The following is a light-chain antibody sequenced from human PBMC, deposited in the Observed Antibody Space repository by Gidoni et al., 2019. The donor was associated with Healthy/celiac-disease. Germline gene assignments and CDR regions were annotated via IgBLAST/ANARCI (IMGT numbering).Light chain of an antibody. CDR3: QQYNSYSLT. J-gene: IGKJ4*01. CDR2: KAS. V-gene: IGKV1-5*03. Sequence: DIQMTQSPSTLSASVGDRVTITCRASQSISSWLAWYQQKPRKAPKLLIYKASSLESGVPSRFSGSGSGTEFTLTISSLQPDDVATYYCQQYNSYSLTFGGGTKVEIK. CDR1: QSISSW.